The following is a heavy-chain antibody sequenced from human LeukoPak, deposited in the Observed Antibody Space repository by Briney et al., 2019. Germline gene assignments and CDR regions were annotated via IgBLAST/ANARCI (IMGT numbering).Heavy chain of an antibody. V-gene: IGHV4-38-2*02. D-gene: IGHD3-3*01. CDR3: ARGRWRRHSYYYYMDV. J-gene: IGHJ6*03. CDR1: VYSISSGYY. Sequence: SETLSVTCTVSVYSISSGYYWGWIRQPSGKGLEWIGSIYHSGSTYYNPSPKSRVTISVDTSKNQFSLKLSSVTAADTAVYYCARGRWRRHSYYYYMDVWGKGTTVTVSS. CDR2: IYHSGST.